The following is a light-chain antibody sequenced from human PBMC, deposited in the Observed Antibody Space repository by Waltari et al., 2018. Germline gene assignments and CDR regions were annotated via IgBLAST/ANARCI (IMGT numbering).Light chain of an antibody. CDR1: QGISSY. V-gene: IGKV1-8*01. Sequence: AIRMTQSPSSFSASTGDRVTITCRASQGISSYLAWYQQKPGKAPKLLIYAASTLQSGVPSRFSCSGSGTDFTLTISCLQSEDFATYYCQQYYSYPQTFVQGTKVEIK. J-gene: IGKJ1*01. CDR3: QQYYSYPQT. CDR2: AAS.